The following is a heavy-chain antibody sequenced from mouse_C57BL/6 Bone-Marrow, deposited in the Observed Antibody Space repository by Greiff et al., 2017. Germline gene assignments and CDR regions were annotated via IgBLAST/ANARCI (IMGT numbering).Heavy chain of an antibody. D-gene: IGHD1-1*02. J-gene: IGHJ4*01. V-gene: IGHV1-54*01. CDR1: GYAFTNYL. CDR2: INPGSGGT. CDR3: ARRGWWAMDY. Sequence: QVQLQQSGAELVRPGTSVKVSCKASGYAFTNYLIEWVKQRPGQGLEWIGVINPGSGGTNYNEKFKGKATLTADKSSSTAYMQLSSLTSEDSAVYFWARRGWWAMDYWGQGTSVTVSS.